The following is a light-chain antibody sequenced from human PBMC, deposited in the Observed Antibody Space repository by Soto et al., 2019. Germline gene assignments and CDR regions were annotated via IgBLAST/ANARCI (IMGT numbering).Light chain of an antibody. J-gene: IGLJ1*01. CDR3: TSYTSDSTYV. CDR2: DVS. Sequence: SVLTQTASVSGTPGQSITISCTGTRTDVGRYNYVSWYQQHPGKAPKLMVYDVSNRPSWVSNRFSGSKSGITASLTISGLQAEDEADYYCTSYTSDSTYVFGTGTKVTVL. V-gene: IGLV2-14*01. CDR1: RTDVGRYNY.